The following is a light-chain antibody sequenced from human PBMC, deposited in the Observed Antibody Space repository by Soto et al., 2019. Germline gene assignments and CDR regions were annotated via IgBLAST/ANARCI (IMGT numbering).Light chain of an antibody. J-gene: IGLJ2*01. Sequence: QSALTQPASVSGSPGQSITISCIGTSSDVGTYNYVSWYQQHPGKAPILTIYEVSNRPSGVSNRFSGSKSGNTASLTISGLQSDDEAYYYCSSYTSSSSVVFGGGTKLTVL. V-gene: IGLV2-14*01. CDR1: SSDVGTYNY. CDR2: EVS. CDR3: SSYTSSSSVV.